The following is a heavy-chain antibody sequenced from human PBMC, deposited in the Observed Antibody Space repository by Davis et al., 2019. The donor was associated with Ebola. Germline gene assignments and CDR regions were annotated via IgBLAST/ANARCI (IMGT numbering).Heavy chain of an antibody. CDR2: IIPILSIA. Sequence: AASVKVSCKASGGTFSSYAISWVRQAPGQGLEWMGGIIPILSIANYAQKFQGRVSMTEDTSTDTAHMELSSLRSEDTAVYYCATEPSVGYCYGGRCSHWGQGTLVTVSS. V-gene: IGHV1-69*10. CDR1: GGTFSSYA. D-gene: IGHD2-15*01. J-gene: IGHJ4*02. CDR3: ATEPSVGYCYGGRCSH.